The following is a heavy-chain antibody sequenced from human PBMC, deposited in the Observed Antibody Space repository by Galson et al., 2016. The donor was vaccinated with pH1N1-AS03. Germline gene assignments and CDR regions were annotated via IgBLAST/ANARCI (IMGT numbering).Heavy chain of an antibody. D-gene: IGHD6-6*01. V-gene: IGHV1-69-2*01. Sequence: VKVSCKVSGYTLTDYNMHWVQQAPGKGLEWMGLVDPDTSKTKYAEEFQGRVTITADTSRDTAYMDLSGLRSADTAIYYCATDGPRGSLSSWGQGTLVTVSS. CDR3: ATDGPRGSLSS. CDR2: VDPDTSKT. J-gene: IGHJ4*02. CDR1: GYTLTDYN.